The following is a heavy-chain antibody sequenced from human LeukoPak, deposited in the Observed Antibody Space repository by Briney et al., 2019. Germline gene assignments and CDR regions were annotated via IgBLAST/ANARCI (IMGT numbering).Heavy chain of an antibody. J-gene: IGHJ4*02. CDR1: GFNFSDYY. V-gene: IGHV3-11*01. CDR3: ARELVTPHDDFWSGPSTYFFDS. CDR2: XXXXXSXX. D-gene: IGHD3-3*01. Sequence: KPGGSLRLSCAASGFNFSDYYXSWMRQAXXXXXXXXXXXXXXXSXXYHTDSVKGRFTISRDNAKNSLYLQMNSLRADDTAVYYCARELVTPHDDFWSGPSTYFFDSWGQGTLVTVSS.